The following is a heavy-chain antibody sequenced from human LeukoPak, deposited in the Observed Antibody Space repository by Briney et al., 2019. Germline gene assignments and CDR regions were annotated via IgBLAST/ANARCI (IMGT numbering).Heavy chain of an antibody. V-gene: IGHV3-23*01. Sequence: GGSLRLSCAASGFRFSTYAMSWVRQAPGKGLEWVSAISGSGGTTYYADSVKGRFTISRDNSKNTLYLQMNSLRAEDTAVYYCAKQVAVAGIDYWGQGTLVTVSS. CDR3: AKQVAVAGIDY. CDR1: GFRFSTYA. D-gene: IGHD6-19*01. J-gene: IGHJ4*02. CDR2: ISGSGGTT.